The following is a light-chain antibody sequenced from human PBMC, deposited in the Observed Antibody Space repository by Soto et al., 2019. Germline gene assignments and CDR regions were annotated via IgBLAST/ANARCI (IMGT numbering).Light chain of an antibody. CDR1: SSSKW. CDR2: DVS. V-gene: IGKV1-5*01. CDR3: QHTTDFT. Sequence: DIQMTQSPSTLAASVGDTVTMTCRSSSKWLAWYQKKPGKAPKLLIYDVSNLERGVPPRFSGSTSGAESTLTIIGLQPYDLGTYYCQHTTDFTFGQGTKVEIK. J-gene: IGKJ2*01.